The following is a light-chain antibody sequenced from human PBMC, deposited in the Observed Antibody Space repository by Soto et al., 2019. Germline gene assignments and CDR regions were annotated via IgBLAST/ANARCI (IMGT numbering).Light chain of an antibody. CDR1: QTISFS. V-gene: IGKV1-5*01. CDR3: QQYHGYSLT. Sequence: DIQMTQSPSTLSASVGDSVTITCRASQTISFSLAWYQQKPGKAPKLLIYDASTLQSGVPSRFSGSESGTEFILTISGLQPDDFATYSCQQYHGYSLTFGQGTKVEI. J-gene: IGKJ1*01. CDR2: DAS.